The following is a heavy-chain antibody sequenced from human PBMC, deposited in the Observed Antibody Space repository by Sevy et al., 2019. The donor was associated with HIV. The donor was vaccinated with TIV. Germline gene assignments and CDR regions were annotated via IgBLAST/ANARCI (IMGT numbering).Heavy chain of an antibody. CDR3: ARGATIFEVVIDYYMDV. CDR2: IAYDGSNK. V-gene: IGHV3-30-3*01. CDR1: GFTFSSYA. D-gene: IGHD3-3*01. J-gene: IGHJ6*03. Sequence: EGSLRLSCAASGFTFSSYAMHWVRQAPGKALEWVAVIAYDGSNKYYADSVKGRFTISRDNSKNTLYLQMNSLRAEDKAVYYCARGATIFEVVIDYYMDVWGKGTTVTVSS.